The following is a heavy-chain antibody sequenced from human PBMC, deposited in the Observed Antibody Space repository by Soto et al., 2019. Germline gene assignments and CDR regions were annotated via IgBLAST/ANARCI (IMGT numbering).Heavy chain of an antibody. D-gene: IGHD3-3*01. CDR1: GFTFSSYE. CDR3: ARYYDFWSGYGYSYYGMDV. CDR2: ISSSGSTI. V-gene: IGHV3-48*03. Sequence: GSLRLSCAASGFTFSSYEMNWVRQAPGKGLEWVSYISSSGSTIYYADSVKGRFTISRDNAKNSLYLQMNSLRAEDTAVYYCARYYDFWSGYGYSYYGMDVWGQGTTVTVS. J-gene: IGHJ6*02.